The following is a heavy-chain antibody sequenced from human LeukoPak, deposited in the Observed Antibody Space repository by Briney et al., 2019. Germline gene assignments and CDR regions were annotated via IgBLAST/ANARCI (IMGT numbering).Heavy chain of an antibody. Sequence: PGGSLRLSCAASGFTFSNYGMSWVRLAPGKGLEWVSGISGSGVRTDYADSVKGRFTISRDNAKNTLYLQMNSLRAEDTAVYYCAKSSREWELLDAFDIWGQGTMVTVSS. J-gene: IGHJ3*02. V-gene: IGHV3-23*01. D-gene: IGHD1-26*01. CDR3: AKSSREWELLDAFDI. CDR1: GFTFSNYG. CDR2: ISGSGVRT.